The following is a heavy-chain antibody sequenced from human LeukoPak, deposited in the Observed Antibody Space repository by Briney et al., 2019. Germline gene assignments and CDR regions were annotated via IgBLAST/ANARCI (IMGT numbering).Heavy chain of an antibody. Sequence: GGSLRLSCAASGFTFSSYAMSWVRQAPGKGLEWVSAISGSGGSTYYADSVKGRFTISRDNSKNTLYLQMNSLRAEDTAIYFCAKESVHGYSSGYYYERYFDYWGQGTLVTVSS. V-gene: IGHV3-23*01. J-gene: IGHJ4*02. CDR1: GFTFSSYA. D-gene: IGHD3-22*01. CDR3: AKESVHGYSSGYYYERYFDY. CDR2: ISGSGGST.